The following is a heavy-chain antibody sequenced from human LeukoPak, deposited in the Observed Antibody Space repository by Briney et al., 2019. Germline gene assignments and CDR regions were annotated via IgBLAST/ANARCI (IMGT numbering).Heavy chain of an antibody. CDR1: GFTFSSYA. D-gene: IGHD3-10*01. J-gene: IGHJ6*02. CDR2: ISGSGGTT. V-gene: IGHV3-23*01. CDR3: ARDPITMPGYYYYYGMDV. Sequence: GGSLRLSCAASGFTFSSYAMSWVRQAPGKGLELVSGISGSGGTTYYADSVKGRFTISRDNSKNTLYLQLNSLRAEDTAIYYCARDPITMPGYYYYYGMDVWGQGTTVTVSS.